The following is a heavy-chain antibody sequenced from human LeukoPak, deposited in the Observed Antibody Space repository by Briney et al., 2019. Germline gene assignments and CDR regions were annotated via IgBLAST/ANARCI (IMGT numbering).Heavy chain of an antibody. Sequence: AGGSLRLSCAASGFTVSSNYMSWVRQAPGKGLEWVSVIYSGGSTYYADSVKGRFTISRDNSKNTLYLQMNSLRAEDTAVYYCARIGTAMVTDAFDIWGQGTMVTVSS. V-gene: IGHV3-66*01. CDR3: ARIGTAMVTDAFDI. CDR1: GFTVSSNY. J-gene: IGHJ3*02. D-gene: IGHD5-18*01. CDR2: IYSGGST.